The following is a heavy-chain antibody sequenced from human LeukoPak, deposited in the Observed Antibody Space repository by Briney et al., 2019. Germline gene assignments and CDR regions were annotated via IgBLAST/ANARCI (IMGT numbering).Heavy chain of an antibody. CDR3: AREGIEMSGLQY. CDR1: GFTFSNYW. Sequence: RGSLRLSCAASGFTFSNYWMYWVRQAPGKRLVWVSRINREGSITTYADSVKGRFTISRDNAKNTLYLQMISLKTDDAAVYYCAREGIEMSGLQYWGQGTPVTVSS. J-gene: IGHJ4*02. D-gene: IGHD5-24*01. V-gene: IGHV3-74*03. CDR2: INREGSIT.